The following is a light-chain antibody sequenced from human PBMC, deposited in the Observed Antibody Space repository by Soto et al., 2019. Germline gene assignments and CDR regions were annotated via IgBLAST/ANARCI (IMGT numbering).Light chain of an antibody. CDR2: GAS. CDR1: QSVSSSY. V-gene: IGKV3-20*01. Sequence: EIVLTQSPGTLSLSPGERATLACMASQSVSSSYLAWYQQKPGQAPRLLIYGASSRATGIPDRFSGSGSGTDFTLTISGLEPEDFAVYYCQQYGSSPPRLTFGGGTKV. CDR3: QQYGSSPPRLT. J-gene: IGKJ4*01.